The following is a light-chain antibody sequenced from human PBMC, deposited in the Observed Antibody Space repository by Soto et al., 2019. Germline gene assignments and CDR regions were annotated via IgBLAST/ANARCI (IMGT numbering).Light chain of an antibody. CDR2: DDS. V-gene: IGKV3-11*01. CDR1: ESVSSY. J-gene: IGKJ3*01. CDR3: QQRSNWPPGST. Sequence: EIVLTQSPATLSLSPGERATLSCRASESVSSYLAWYQQKPGQAPRLLIYDDSNRATGIPARFSGSGTGTDFTLTISSLEPEDFAVYYCQQRSNWPPGSTFGPGTKVDI.